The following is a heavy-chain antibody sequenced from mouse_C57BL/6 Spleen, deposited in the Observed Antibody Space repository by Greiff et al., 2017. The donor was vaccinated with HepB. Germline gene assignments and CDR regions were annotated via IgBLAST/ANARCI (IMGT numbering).Heavy chain of an antibody. Sequence: VKLMESGAELVRPGASVTLSCKASGYTFTDYEMHWVKQTPVHGLEWIGAIDPETGGTAYNQKFKGKAILTADKSSSTAYMELRSLTSEDSAVYYCTRYYGSSWGYFDVWGTGTTVTVSS. CDR2: IDPETGGT. V-gene: IGHV1-15*01. CDR3: TRYYGSSWGYFDV. CDR1: GYTFTDYE. J-gene: IGHJ1*03. D-gene: IGHD1-1*01.